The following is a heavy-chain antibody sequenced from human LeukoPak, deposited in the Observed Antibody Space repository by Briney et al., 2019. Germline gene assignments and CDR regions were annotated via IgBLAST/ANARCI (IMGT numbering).Heavy chain of an antibody. CDR2: INHSGST. V-gene: IGHV4-34*01. Sequence: SETLSLTCAVYGGSFSGYYWSWIRQPPGKGLEWIGEINHSGSTNYNPSLKSRVTISVDTSENQFSLKLSSVTAADTAVYYCARGRELIAAAGTGYYFDYWGQGTLVTVSS. D-gene: IGHD6-13*01. CDR1: GGSFSGYY. J-gene: IGHJ4*02. CDR3: ARGRELIAAAGTGYYFDY.